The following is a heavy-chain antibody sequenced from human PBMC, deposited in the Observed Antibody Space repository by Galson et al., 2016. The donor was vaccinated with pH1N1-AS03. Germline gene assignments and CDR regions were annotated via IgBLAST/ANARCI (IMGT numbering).Heavy chain of an antibody. CDR3: VRRSPWGTVVTFYVDY. Sequence: SLRLSCAASGFTFSTYAMSWVRQAQGMGLEWVSSISASGGDTYYADSVKGRFTISRDNSRNTVSLQMNSLRVDDTAVYYCVRRSPWGTVVTFYVDYRGQGTLVTVSS. D-gene: IGHD4-23*01. J-gene: IGHJ4*02. CDR2: ISASGGDT. CDR1: GFTFSTYA. V-gene: IGHV3-23*01.